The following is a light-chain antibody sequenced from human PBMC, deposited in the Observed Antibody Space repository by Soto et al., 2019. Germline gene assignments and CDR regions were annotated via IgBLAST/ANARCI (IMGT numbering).Light chain of an antibody. Sequence: DIQMTQSPSTLSASVGDRVTITCRASQTINRWLAWYQQKPGKAPNLLIYDASTLESRVPSRFRGSGSGTEFTLTVSSLQPDDFATYFCQQYSRYSWTFGQGTKVEIK. CDR1: QTINRW. V-gene: IGKV1-5*01. J-gene: IGKJ1*01. CDR2: DAS. CDR3: QQYSRYSWT.